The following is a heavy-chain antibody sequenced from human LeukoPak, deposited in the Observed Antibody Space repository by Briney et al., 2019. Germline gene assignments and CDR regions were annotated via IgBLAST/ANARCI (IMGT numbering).Heavy chain of an antibody. CDR2: IYRSGST. V-gene: IGHV4-59*01. Sequence: SETLSLTCTVSGGSMSTYYWTWIRQSPGKGLEWMGYIYRSGSTKYNPSLESRVTISVDTSKNQFSLKLRSATAADTAVYYCARSSRGLGYDFPFDYWGQGTLVTVSS. J-gene: IGHJ4*02. D-gene: IGHD3-3*01. CDR3: ARSSRGLGYDFPFDY. CDR1: GGSMSTYY.